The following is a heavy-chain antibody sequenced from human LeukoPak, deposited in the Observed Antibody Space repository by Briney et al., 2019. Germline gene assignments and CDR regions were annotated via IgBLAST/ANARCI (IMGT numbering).Heavy chain of an antibody. CDR3: ASTVVVWAFDI. CDR1: GFTFSDYY. CDR2: ISSSGSTI. Sequence: GGSLRLSCAASGFTFSDYYMSWIRQAPGKGLGWVSYISSSGSTIYYADSVKGRFTISRDNAKNSLYLQMNSLRAEDTAVYYCASTVVVWAFDIWGQGTMVTVSS. V-gene: IGHV3-11*01. D-gene: IGHD4-23*01. J-gene: IGHJ3*02.